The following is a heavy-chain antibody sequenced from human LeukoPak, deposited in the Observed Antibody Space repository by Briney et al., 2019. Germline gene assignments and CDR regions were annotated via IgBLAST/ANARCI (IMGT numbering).Heavy chain of an antibody. V-gene: IGHV1-18*01. CDR1: GYTFINYG. J-gene: IGHJ4*02. Sequence: GASVKVSCKASGYTFINYGITWVRQAPGQGRVWMGWISAYNSAYNGNTHYAQKLQGRVTMTTDTSTNTGYRDLRSLRSDDTAVYYCAREYGSGSYTGIDYWGQGTLVTVSS. D-gene: IGHD3-10*01. CDR3: AREYGSGSYTGIDY. CDR2: ISAYNSAYNGNT.